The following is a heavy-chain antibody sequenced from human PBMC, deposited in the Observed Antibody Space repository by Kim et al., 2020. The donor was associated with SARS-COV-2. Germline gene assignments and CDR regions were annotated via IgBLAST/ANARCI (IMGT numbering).Heavy chain of an antibody. D-gene: IGHD1-1*01. V-gene: IGHV1-24*01. Sequence: ASVKVSCKVSGYTLTELSMHWVRQAPGKGLEWMGGFDPEDGETIYAQKFQGRVTMTEDTSTDTAYMELSSLRSEDTAVYYCATVHNPEGALDYWGQGTLVTVSS. CDR2: FDPEDGET. J-gene: IGHJ4*02. CDR1: GYTLTELS. CDR3: ATVHNPEGALDY.